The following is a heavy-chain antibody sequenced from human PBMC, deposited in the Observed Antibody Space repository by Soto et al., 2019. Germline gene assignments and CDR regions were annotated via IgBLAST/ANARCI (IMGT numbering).Heavy chain of an antibody. J-gene: IGHJ5*02. D-gene: IGHD3-3*01. CDR2: IYYSGNT. CDR1: GGSISSGGYY. V-gene: IGHV4-31*03. Sequence: SETLSLTCTVSGGSISSGGYYWSWIRQHPGKGLEWIGYIYYSGNTYYNPSLKSRVTISVDTAKNQFSLKLSSVTAADTAVYYCVTYDFWSGYYWNHWGQGTLVTVSS. CDR3: VTYDFWSGYYWNH.